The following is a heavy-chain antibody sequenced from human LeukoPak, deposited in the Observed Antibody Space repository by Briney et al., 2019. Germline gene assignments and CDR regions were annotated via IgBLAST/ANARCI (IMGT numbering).Heavy chain of an antibody. V-gene: IGHV3-21*01. Sequence: PGGSLRLPCAASGFTFSSYSMNWVRQAPGKGLEGVSSISSSSSYIYYADSVKGRFTISRDNAKNSLYLQMNSLRAEDTAVYYCARDNSGYGADYWGQGTLVTVSS. D-gene: IGHD5-12*01. J-gene: IGHJ4*02. CDR2: ISSSSSYI. CDR3: ARDNSGYGADY. CDR1: GFTFSSYS.